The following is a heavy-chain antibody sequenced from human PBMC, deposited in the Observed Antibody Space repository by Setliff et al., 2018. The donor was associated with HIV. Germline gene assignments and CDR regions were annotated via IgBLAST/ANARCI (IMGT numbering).Heavy chain of an antibody. Sequence: SVKVSCKASGGTFGASGINWVRQAPGQGFEWMGTIILAFNVIKYAQKFQGRVTITADESARTAFMEMRSLRSDDTAIYYCARAIYSGYYYREFDYWGQGTLVT. V-gene: IGHV1-69*13. J-gene: IGHJ4*02. CDR2: IILAFNVI. D-gene: IGHD5-12*01. CDR3: ARAIYSGYYYREFDY. CDR1: GGTFGASG.